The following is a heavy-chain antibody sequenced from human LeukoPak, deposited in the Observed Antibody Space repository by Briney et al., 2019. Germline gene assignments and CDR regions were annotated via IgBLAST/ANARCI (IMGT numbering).Heavy chain of an antibody. V-gene: IGHV4-39*01. CDR2: IYYSGST. J-gene: IGHJ3*02. Sequence: SETLSLTCTVSGGSISSSSYYWGWIRQPPGKGLEWIGSIYYSGSTYYNPSLKSRVTISVDTSKNQFSLKLSSVTAADTAVYYCARLRIWNAFHIWGQGTMVTVSS. CDR3: ARLRIWNAFHI. D-gene: IGHD1-1*01. CDR1: GGSISSSSYY.